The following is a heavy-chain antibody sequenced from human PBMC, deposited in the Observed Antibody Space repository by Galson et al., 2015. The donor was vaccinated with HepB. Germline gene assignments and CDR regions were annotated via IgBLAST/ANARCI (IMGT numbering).Heavy chain of an antibody. D-gene: IGHD3-3*01. CDR1: GDSVSTNTGA. CDR2: IYYRSKWSN. J-gene: IGHJ5*02. Sequence: CAISGDSVSTNTGAWNWIRQSPSRGLEWLGRIYYRSKWSNEYALSVKSRITINPDTSKNQFSLHLNSVTAADTAVYYCAREDFWSGYYSYNWFDPWGQGTLVTVSS. CDR3: AREDFWSGYYSYNWFDP. V-gene: IGHV6-1*01.